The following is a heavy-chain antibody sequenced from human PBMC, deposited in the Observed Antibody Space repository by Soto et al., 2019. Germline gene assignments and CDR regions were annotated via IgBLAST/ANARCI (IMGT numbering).Heavy chain of an antibody. J-gene: IGHJ3*02. CDR1: GYTFTSYG. CDR3: ATGSKTEIEGAFDI. CDR2: INPNTGKA. Sequence: GASVKVSCKASGYTFTSYGISWVRQAPGQGLEWMGGINPNTGKAKYAQKLQSRVTITADKSTSTAYMELRSLRSEDKAVYYCATGSKTEIEGAFDIWGQGTMVTVSS. V-gene: IGHV1-69*10. D-gene: IGHD2-21*01.